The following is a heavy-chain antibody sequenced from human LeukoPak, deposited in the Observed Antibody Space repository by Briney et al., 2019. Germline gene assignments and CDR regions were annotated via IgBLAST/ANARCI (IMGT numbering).Heavy chain of an antibody. J-gene: IGHJ6*03. CDR2: ISAYNGNT. V-gene: IGHV1-18*01. D-gene: IGHD2-2*01. Sequence: ASVKVSCKASGYTFTSYGISWVRQAPGQGLEWMGWISAYNGNTNYAQKLQGRVTMTTDTSTSTAYMELRSLRSDDTAVYYCARDRCSSTSCLTPYYYMDVWGKGTTVTVSS. CDR3: ARDRCSSTSCLTPYYYMDV. CDR1: GYTFTSYG.